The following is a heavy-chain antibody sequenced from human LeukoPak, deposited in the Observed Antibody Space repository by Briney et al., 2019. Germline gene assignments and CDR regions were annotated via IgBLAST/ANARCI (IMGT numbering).Heavy chain of an antibody. CDR3: ARVGGSYSSDY. D-gene: IGHD1-26*01. CDR1: GFTLSDYY. Sequence: GGSLRLSCAAYGFTLSDYYIRWIRQAPGRGLEGVTYISSRGSNIYYTDSVKGRFTISRDNAKSSLYLQMNSLRAEDTALYYCARVGGSYSSDYWGQGTLVTVSS. CDR2: ISSRGSNI. J-gene: IGHJ4*02. V-gene: IGHV3-11*04.